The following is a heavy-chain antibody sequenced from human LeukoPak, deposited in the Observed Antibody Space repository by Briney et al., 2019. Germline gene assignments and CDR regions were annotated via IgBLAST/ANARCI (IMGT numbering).Heavy chain of an antibody. D-gene: IGHD6-13*01. Sequence: PGGSLRLSCAASGFTFSSYAMNWVRQAPGKGLEWVSGISGSGTNTDYIDSVKGRFTVSRDNSKNTLYLQMSSLRAEDTAVYYCAKDHRQLADSEYFQHWGQGTLVTVSS. V-gene: IGHV3-23*01. CDR3: AKDHRQLADSEYFQH. CDR2: ISGSGTNT. CDR1: GFTFSSYA. J-gene: IGHJ1*01.